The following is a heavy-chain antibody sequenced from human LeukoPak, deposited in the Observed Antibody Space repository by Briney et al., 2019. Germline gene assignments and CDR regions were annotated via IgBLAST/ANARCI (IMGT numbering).Heavy chain of an antibody. Sequence: GRSLRLSCAASGFTFSSYGMHWVRQAPGKGLEWVAVISYDGSNKYYADSVKGRFTISRDNSKSTLYLQMNSLRAEDTAVYYCAKPRSRYCSGGRPRGCAFDIWGQGTMVTVSS. CDR3: AKPRSRYCSGGRPRGCAFDI. CDR2: ISYDGSNK. J-gene: IGHJ3*02. D-gene: IGHD2-15*01. V-gene: IGHV3-30*18. CDR1: GFTFSSYG.